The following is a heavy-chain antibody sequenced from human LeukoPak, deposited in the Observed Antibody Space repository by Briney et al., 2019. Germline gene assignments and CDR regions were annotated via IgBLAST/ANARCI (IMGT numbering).Heavy chain of an antibody. CDR3: ARGSRITLSLGGDAFDI. Sequence: ASVKVSCKASGYTFTSYYMHWVRQAPGQGLEWMGIINPSGGSTSYAQKFQGRVTMTRDTSTSTAYMELSSLRSEDTAVYYCARGSRITLSLGGDAFDIWGQGTMVTVSS. J-gene: IGHJ3*02. CDR2: INPSGGST. CDR1: GYTFTSYY. V-gene: IGHV1-46*01. D-gene: IGHD1-20*01.